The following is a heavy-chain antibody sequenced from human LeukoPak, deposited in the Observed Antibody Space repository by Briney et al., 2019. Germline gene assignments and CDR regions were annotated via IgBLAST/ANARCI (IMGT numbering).Heavy chain of an antibody. CDR1: GFNFSSFE. D-gene: IGHD3-10*01. V-gene: IGHV3-48*03. Sequence: GGSLRLSCAASGFNFSSFEMNWVRQAPGKGLECISYISSSGTTISYAESVKGRFTISRDNAKSSLFLQLDTLRAEDTAVYYCASYGSASLWGQGTLVTVSS. CDR2: ISSSGTTI. CDR3: ASYGSASL. J-gene: IGHJ4*02.